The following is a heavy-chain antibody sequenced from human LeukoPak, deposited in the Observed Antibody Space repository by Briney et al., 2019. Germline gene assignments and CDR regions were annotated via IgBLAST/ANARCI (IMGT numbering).Heavy chain of an antibody. Sequence: GASVKVSCKASGGTFSSYAISWVRQVPGQGLEWMGGIIPIFGTANYAQKFQGRVTITADESTSTAYMELSSLRSGDTAVYYCARGQWEPLPGSLDVWGKGTTVTVSS. CDR3: ARGQWEPLPGSLDV. D-gene: IGHD1-26*01. V-gene: IGHV1-69*13. CDR2: IIPIFGTA. CDR1: GGTFSSYA. J-gene: IGHJ6*04.